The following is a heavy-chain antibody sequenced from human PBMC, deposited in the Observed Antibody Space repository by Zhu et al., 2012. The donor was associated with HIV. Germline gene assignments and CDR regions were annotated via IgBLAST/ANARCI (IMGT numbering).Heavy chain of an antibody. D-gene: IGHD6-19*01. CDR1: GYSISSGHY. Sequence: QVQLQESGPGLVKPSETLSLTCTVSGYSISSGHYWGWIRQPPGKGLEWIGNMFHGGSTYYNPSLKSRVIISGDTSKNQFSLKLSSVTAADTAVYYCARAVSKSGWFGNFDYWVRDPVTVSS. V-gene: IGHV4-38-2*02. CDR3: ARAVSKSGWFGNFDY. CDR2: MFHGGST. J-gene: IGHJ4*03.